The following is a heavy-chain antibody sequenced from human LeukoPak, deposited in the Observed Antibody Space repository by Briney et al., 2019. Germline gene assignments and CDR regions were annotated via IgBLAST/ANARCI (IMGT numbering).Heavy chain of an antibody. CDR2: IIPIFGTA. Sequence: SVKVSCKASGGTFTSYAISWVRQAPGQGLEWMGRIIPIFGTANYAQKFQGRVTITTDEATSTAYMELSSLRSEDTAVYYCARVEDSSGSYAFDIWGQGTMVTVSS. V-gene: IGHV1-69*05. CDR1: GGTFTSYA. CDR3: ARVEDSSGSYAFDI. D-gene: IGHD3-22*01. J-gene: IGHJ3*02.